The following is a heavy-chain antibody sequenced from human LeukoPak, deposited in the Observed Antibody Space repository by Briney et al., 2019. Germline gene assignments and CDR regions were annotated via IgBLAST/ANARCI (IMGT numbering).Heavy chain of an antibody. CDR3: ARGFYYDSSGYLPYYFDY. CDR1: GYTFTGYY. V-gene: IGHV1-2*06. Sequence: GASVKVPCKASGYTFTGYYMHWVRQAPGQGLEWMGRINPNSGGTNYAQKLQGRVTITADESTSTAYMELSSLRSEDTAVYYCARGFYYDSSGYLPYYFDYWGQGTLVTVSS. D-gene: IGHD3-22*01. J-gene: IGHJ4*02. CDR2: INPNSGGT.